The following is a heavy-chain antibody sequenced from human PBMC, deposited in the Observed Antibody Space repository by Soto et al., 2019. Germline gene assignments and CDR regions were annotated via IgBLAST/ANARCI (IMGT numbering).Heavy chain of an antibody. CDR3: ARVGGIVGATTHDY. V-gene: IGHV4-30-4*01. J-gene: IGHJ4*02. D-gene: IGHD1-26*01. CDR1: GGSVSSGDYY. CDR2: IYYSGST. Sequence: SETLSLTCTVSGGSVSSGDYYWSWIRQPPGKGLEWIGYIYYSGSTYYNPSLKSRVTISVDTSKNQFSLKLSSVTAADTAVYYCARVGGIVGATTHDYWGQGTLVTVSS.